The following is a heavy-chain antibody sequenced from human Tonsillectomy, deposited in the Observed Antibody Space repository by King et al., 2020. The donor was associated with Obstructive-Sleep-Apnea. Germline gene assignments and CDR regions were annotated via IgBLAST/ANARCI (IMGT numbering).Heavy chain of an antibody. V-gene: IGHV4-34*01. D-gene: IGHD1-26*01. J-gene: IGHJ4*02. CDR2: INHSGST. CDR1: GESFSGCY. Sequence: VQLQQWGPGLLKPSETLSLTCAVYGESFSGCYWTWIRQPPGKVLEWIWEINHSGSTIYSPSLKRRVTISVDTTKNQFCLNLCSVTAADTALYYCARLRAGQGSNAFDYWGQGTLVTVSS. CDR3: ARLRAGQGSNAFDY.